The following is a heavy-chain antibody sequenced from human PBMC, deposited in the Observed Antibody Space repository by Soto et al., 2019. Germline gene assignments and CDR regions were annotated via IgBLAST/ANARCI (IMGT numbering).Heavy chain of an antibody. D-gene: IGHD6-25*01. CDR2: VSGYNYNT. J-gene: IGHJ5*01. CDR1: GYSFRSYG. CDR3: GRSSSRRGPGWSDS. V-gene: IGHV1-18*01. Sequence: ASVKVSCKASGYSFRSYGINWVRQAPGQGLEWIGWVSGYNYNTKYAQKLQGRITVTTDTSTNTAYMELRSLRSDDTAVYYCGRSSSRRGPGWSDSCGRGTLVTVSS.